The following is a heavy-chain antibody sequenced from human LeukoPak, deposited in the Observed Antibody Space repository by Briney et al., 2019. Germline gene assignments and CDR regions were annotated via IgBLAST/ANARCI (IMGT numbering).Heavy chain of an antibody. CDR1: GGSISSYY. J-gene: IGHJ4*02. CDR3: ARPLWFGELGSFGY. V-gene: IGHV4-59*08. Sequence: SETLSLTCTVSGGSISSYYWSWIRQPPGKGLEWIGYIYYSGSTNYNPSLKSRVTISVDTSKNQFSLKLSSVTAADTAVYYCARPLWFGELGSFGYWGQGTLVTVSS. CDR2: IYYSGST. D-gene: IGHD3-10*01.